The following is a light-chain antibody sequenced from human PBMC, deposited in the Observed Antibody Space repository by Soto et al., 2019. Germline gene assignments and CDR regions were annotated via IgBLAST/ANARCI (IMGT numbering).Light chain of an antibody. Sequence: EIVLTQSPATLSLSPWERATLSCWASQSVSSYLAWHQQKPGQAPRLLIFDASSRATGIPARFSGSGSGTDFTLTISRLEPEDFAVYYCQQYGSSPQTFGQGTKVDI. V-gene: IGKV3-20*01. CDR2: DAS. J-gene: IGKJ1*01. CDR3: QQYGSSPQT. CDR1: QSVSSY.